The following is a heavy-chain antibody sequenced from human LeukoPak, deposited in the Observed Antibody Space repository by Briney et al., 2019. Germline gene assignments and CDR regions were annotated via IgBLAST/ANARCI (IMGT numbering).Heavy chain of an antibody. CDR3: AGGHMVRGVIMGFFGFDH. Sequence: SEILYLTCNASGGSINTGDYYWTWIRQSPGKGLEWMGYIYYSGRTYYNPSLQSRLTISLDTSKNQFSLKLSSVTAEDTAVYYCAGGHMVRGVIMGFFGFDHWGQGTLATVSS. CDR2: IYYSGRT. V-gene: IGHV4-30-4*01. CDR1: GGSINTGDYY. J-gene: IGHJ4*02. D-gene: IGHD3-10*01.